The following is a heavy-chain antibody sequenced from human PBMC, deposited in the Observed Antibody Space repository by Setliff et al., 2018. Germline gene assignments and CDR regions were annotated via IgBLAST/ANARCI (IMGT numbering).Heavy chain of an antibody. Sequence: PSETLSLTCAASGGTFSDYYWTLIRQPPGKGLEWIGEINHSGSTNYNPSLRSRVSISLDTSKSQFFLKLNSVTAADTAVYYCARMTGFLYMDVWGKGTPVTVSS. CDR1: GGTFSDYY. V-gene: IGHV4-34*01. CDR2: INHSGST. CDR3: ARMTGFLYMDV. D-gene: IGHD3-3*01. J-gene: IGHJ6*03.